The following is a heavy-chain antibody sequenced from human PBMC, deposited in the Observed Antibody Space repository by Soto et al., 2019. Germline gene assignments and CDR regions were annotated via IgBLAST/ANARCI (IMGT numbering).Heavy chain of an antibody. V-gene: IGHV4-39*01. CDR1: GGSISSSSYY. D-gene: IGHD3-10*01. CDR2: IYYSGST. CDR3: ARLTMVRGVDY. Sequence: SETLSLTCTVSGGSISSSSYYWGWIRQPPGKGLEWIGSIYYSGSTYYNPSLKSRVTISVDTSKNQFSLKLSSVTAADTAVYYCARLTMVRGVDYWGQGTLVTVSS. J-gene: IGHJ4*02.